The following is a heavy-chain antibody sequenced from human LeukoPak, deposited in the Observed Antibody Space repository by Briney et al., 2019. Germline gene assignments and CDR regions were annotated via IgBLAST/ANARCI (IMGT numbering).Heavy chain of an antibody. Sequence: QSGPSLVKPTHPLTLTCTFSGFALSTSEVCVSWIRQPPGKALESLARIDWDDDKYYSTSLKTRLTSSRDTSKNQLVLTMTNMDPADTATYYCARNSGQWEQGNAFDIWGQGTMVTVSS. V-gene: IGHV2-70*11. J-gene: IGHJ3*02. CDR3: ARNSGQWEQGNAFDI. CDR2: IDWDDDK. CDR1: GFALSTSEVC. D-gene: IGHD1-26*01.